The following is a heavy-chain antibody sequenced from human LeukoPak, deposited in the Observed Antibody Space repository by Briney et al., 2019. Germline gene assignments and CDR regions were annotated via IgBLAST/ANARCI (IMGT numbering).Heavy chain of an antibody. CDR2: SLYSGST. CDR1: GGFVSSGSYY. J-gene: IGHJ6*02. V-gene: IGHV4-61*01. Sequence: SETLSLTCTVSGGFVSSGSYYWSWIRQPPGKALEWIGYSLYSGSTNYNPSLKSRVTISVDTSKNQFSLKLSSVTAADTAVYYCARSVYSGYRDLGMDVWGQGTTVTVSS. D-gene: IGHD5-12*01. CDR3: ARSVYSGYRDLGMDV.